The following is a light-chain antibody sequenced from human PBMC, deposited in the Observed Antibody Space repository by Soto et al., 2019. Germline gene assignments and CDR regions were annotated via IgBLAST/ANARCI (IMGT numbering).Light chain of an antibody. CDR3: QHRSDWPLT. V-gene: IGKV3D-20*02. J-gene: IGKJ4*01. CDR2: DAS. Sequence: EIVLTQSPGTLSLSPGERATLSCRASQSVSSSYLAWYQQKPGQAPRLLIYDASKRATGIPARFSGRGSGTDFTLTISSLEPEDFAVYYCQHRSDWPLTFGGGTKVDIK. CDR1: QSVSSSY.